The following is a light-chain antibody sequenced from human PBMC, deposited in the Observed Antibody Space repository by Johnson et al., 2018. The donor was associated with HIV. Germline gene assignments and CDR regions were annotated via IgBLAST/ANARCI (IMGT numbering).Light chain of an antibody. Sequence: QFVLTQPPSVSAATGQKVTISCSGSTSNIGKSYVSWYQQLPGTAPKLLIYDNNRRPSGTPDRFSGSKSGPSATLAITGLQTGDEADYYCGTLDGRGGVFGTGTKVTVL. CDR1: TSNIGKSY. CDR3: GTLDGRGGV. V-gene: IGLV1-51*01. CDR2: DNN. J-gene: IGLJ1*01.